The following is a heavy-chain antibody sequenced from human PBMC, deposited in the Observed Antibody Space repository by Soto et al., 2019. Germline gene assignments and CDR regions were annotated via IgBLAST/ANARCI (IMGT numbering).Heavy chain of an antibody. Sequence: QVQLVESGGGVVQPGRSLRLSCAASGFTFSSYGMHWVRQAPGKGLEWVAVIWYDGSNKYYADSVKGRFTISRDNSKNTLYLQMNSLRAEDTAVYYCARDSGAVDWNCYFDYWGQGTLVTVSS. CDR1: GFTFSSYG. V-gene: IGHV3-33*01. CDR3: ARDSGAVDWNCYFDY. CDR2: IWYDGSNK. J-gene: IGHJ4*02. D-gene: IGHD1-7*01.